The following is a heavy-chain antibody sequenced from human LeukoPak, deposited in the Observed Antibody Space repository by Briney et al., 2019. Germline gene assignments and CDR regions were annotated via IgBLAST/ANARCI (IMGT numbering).Heavy chain of an antibody. CDR2: INHSGST. CDR3: ARGARGYYYDSSGYYY. V-gene: IGHV4-34*01. CDR1: GGSFSGYY. J-gene: IGHJ4*02. Sequence: SETLSLTCAVYGGSFSGYYWSWIRQPPGKGLEWIGEINHSGSTNYNPSLKSRVTISVDTSKNQFSLKLSSVTAADTAVYYCARGARGYYYDSSGYYYWGQGTLVTVSS. D-gene: IGHD3-22*01.